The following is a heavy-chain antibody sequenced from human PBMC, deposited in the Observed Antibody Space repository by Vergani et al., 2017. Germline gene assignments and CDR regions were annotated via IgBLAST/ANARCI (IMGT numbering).Heavy chain of an antibody. V-gene: IGHV3-9*01. J-gene: IGHJ6*02. CDR2: ISRNSDST. CDR3: AKDVAAAAPGLYGMDV. CDR1: GFTFDNYA. D-gene: IGHD6-13*01. Sequence: EVQLVESGGGLVQPGRSLRLSCAASGFTFDNYAMHWVRQTPGKGLEWVSGISRNSDSTGYADPVKGRFTISRDNAKNSLYLQMNSLRVEDTALYYCAKDVAAAAPGLYGMDVWGQGTTVTVSS.